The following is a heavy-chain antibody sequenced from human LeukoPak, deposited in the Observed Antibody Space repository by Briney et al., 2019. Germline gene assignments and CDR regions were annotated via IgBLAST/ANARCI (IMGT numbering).Heavy chain of an antibody. J-gene: IGHJ4*02. CDR2: IRSKANSYAT. CDR3: TRATYYYDSSGYFLFDY. D-gene: IGHD3-22*01. CDR1: GFTFSGSA. V-gene: IGHV3-73*01. Sequence: GSLRLSCAASGFTFSGSAMHWVRQASGRGLEWVGRIRSKANSYATAYAASVKGRFTISRDDSKNTAYLQMNSLKTEDTAVYYCTRATYYYDSSGYFLFDYWGQGTLVTVSS.